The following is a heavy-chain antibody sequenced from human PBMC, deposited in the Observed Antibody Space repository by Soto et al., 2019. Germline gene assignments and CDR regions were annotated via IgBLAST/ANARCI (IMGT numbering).Heavy chain of an antibody. CDR3: VGIRDQLPSSVLWLDP. Sequence: SETLSLTCAVYGGFLSESYWTWIRQPPGKGLEWIGEINHVGGTNYNPSVKSRVTMSVDTSQNQFSLRLISVTAADTAMYFCVGIRDQLPSSVLWLDPWGQGTPVTVS. D-gene: IGHD1-1*01. CDR2: INHVGGT. J-gene: IGHJ5*02. V-gene: IGHV4-34*01. CDR1: GGFLSESY.